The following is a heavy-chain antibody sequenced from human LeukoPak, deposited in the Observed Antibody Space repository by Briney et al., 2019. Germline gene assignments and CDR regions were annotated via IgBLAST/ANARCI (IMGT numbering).Heavy chain of an antibody. J-gene: IGHJ4*02. CDR3: ARVRRLGYFDY. V-gene: IGHV3-7*01. CDR2: IKQDRSEK. D-gene: IGHD4-17*01. Sequence: VVKIKQDRSEKYYVDSLKGRFTISRDKAKKSLYLQMNSLRAEDTAVYYCARVRRLGYFDYWGQGTLVTVSS.